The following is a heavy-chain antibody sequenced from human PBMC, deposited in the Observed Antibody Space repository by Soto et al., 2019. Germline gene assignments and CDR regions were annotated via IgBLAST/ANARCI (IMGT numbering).Heavy chain of an antibody. CDR3: AREGGSADTAIYYYGMDV. J-gene: IGHJ6*02. CDR1: GFTFSSYA. D-gene: IGHD5-18*01. CDR2: ISNDGSNK. Sequence: GGSLRLSCAASGFTFSSYAMHWVRQAPGKGLEWVAVISNDGSNKYYADSVKGRFTISRDNSKNTLYLKMNSLRAEDTAVYYCAREGGSADTAIYYYGMDVWGQGTTVTVSS. V-gene: IGHV3-30-3*01.